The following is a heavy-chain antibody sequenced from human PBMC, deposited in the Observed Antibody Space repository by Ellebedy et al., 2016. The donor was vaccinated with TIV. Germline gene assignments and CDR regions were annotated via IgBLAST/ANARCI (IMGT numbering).Heavy chain of an antibody. D-gene: IGHD3-10*01. V-gene: IGHV3-23*01. J-gene: IGHJ4*02. CDR1: GFSFSTYA. Sequence: GESLKISCAASGFSFSTYAMIWVRQAPGKGLEWVSAISGSGERTSYAGSVEGRFTISRDQSQNTLYLQMDSLTVEDTAVYYCAKVRVWFGDAVNSWGQGTLVTVSS. CDR3: AKVRVWFGDAVNS. CDR2: ISGSGERT.